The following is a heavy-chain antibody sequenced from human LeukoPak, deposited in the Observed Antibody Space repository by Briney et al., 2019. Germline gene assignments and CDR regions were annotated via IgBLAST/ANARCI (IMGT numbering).Heavy chain of an antibody. V-gene: IGHV4-34*01. J-gene: IGHJ6*02. CDR1: GGSFSGYY. D-gene: IGHD6-19*01. Sequence: PSEALSLTCAVYGGSFSGYYWSWIRQPPGKGLEWIGEINHSGSTNYNPSLKSRVTISVGTSKNQFSLKLSSVTAADTAVYYCARGLRISSSGWSADYYYGMDVWGQGTTVTVSS. CDR2: INHSGST. CDR3: ARGLRISSSGWSADYYYGMDV.